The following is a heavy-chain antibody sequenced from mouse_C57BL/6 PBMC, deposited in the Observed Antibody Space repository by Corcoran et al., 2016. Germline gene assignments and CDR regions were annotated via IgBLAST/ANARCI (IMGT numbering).Heavy chain of an antibody. CDR1: GYTFTTYG. V-gene: IGHV9-3*01. CDR3: ARCDYDAMDY. Sequence: QIQLVQSGPELKKPGETVKISCKASGYTFTTYGMSWVKQAPGKGLKWMGWINTYSGVPTYADDFKGRFAFSLETSASTAYLQINNLKNEDTATNFCARCDYDAMDYWGQGTSVTVSS. J-gene: IGHJ4*01. CDR2: INTYSGVP.